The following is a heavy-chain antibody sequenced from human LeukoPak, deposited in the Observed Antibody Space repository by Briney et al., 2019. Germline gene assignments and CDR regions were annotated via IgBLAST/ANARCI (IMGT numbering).Heavy chain of an antibody. Sequence: SETLSLTCTVSGGSITNYYWSWIRQPAAKGLEWIGRIYSSGGTNYNPSLKSRVTMSVDTSKNQFSLKLSSVTAADTAVYYCARVGGITGTWFPDYWGQGTLVTVSS. D-gene: IGHD1-7*01. CDR1: GGSITNYY. J-gene: IGHJ4*02. V-gene: IGHV4-4*07. CDR2: IYSSGGT. CDR3: ARVGGITGTWFPDY.